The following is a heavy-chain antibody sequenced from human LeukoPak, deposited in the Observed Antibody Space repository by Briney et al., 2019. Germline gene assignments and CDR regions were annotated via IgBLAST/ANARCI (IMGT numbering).Heavy chain of an antibody. V-gene: IGHV5-51*01. CDR3: ARPRTEDSSGYYYIDY. J-gene: IGHJ4*02. CDR1: GYRFNSYW. Sequence: GESLKISFKGSGYRFNSYWIGWGRPMPGKGLEWMGIIYPGDSDTRYSPPFQGQVTISADKSISTAYLQWSSLKASDTAMYYCARPRTEDSSGYYYIDYWGQGTLVTVSS. CDR2: IYPGDSDT. D-gene: IGHD3-22*01.